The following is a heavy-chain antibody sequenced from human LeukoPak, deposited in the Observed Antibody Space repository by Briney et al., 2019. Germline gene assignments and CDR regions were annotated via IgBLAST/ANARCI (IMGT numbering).Heavy chain of an antibody. CDR2: ISYDGSNK. D-gene: IGHD3-10*01. CDR3: AKDRVRGVKGGNFDY. Sequence: GGSLRLSCAASGFTFSSYAMHWVRQAPGKGLEWVAVISYDGSNKYYADSVKGRFTISRDNSKNTLYLQMNSLRAEDTAVYYCAKDRVRGVKGGNFDYWGQGTLVTVSS. J-gene: IGHJ4*02. CDR1: GFTFSSYA. V-gene: IGHV3-30*04.